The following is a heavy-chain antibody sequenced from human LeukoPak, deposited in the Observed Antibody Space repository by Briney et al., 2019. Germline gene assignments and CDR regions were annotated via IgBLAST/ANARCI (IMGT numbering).Heavy chain of an antibody. V-gene: IGHV1-18*01. CDR2: ISAYNGYT. D-gene: IGHD3-10*01. CDR3: ARARFGEYLAFDI. J-gene: IGHJ3*02. CDR1: GNTFTNNG. Sequence: GASVKVSCKAYGNTFTNNGISWVRQAPGQGLEWMGWISAYNGYTNYAQKFQGRVTITRNTSISTAYMELSSLRSEDTAVYCCARARFGEYLAFDIWGQGTMVTVSS.